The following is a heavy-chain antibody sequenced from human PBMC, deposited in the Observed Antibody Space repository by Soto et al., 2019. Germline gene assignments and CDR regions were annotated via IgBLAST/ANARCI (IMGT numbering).Heavy chain of an antibody. V-gene: IGHV4-34*01. Sequence: PSETLSLTCAVHGGSFTGYYWSWIRQPPGKGLEWIGSIYHGGSTYYNPSLNSRVTLSIDMTNNHVSLILNSVTAADTAVYYCARVGPWVPYYYDSSPYTFENWFDPWGQGTLVTVSS. D-gene: IGHD3-22*01. CDR3: ARVGPWVPYYYDSSPYTFENWFDP. CDR1: GGSFTGYY. CDR2: IYHGGST. J-gene: IGHJ5*02.